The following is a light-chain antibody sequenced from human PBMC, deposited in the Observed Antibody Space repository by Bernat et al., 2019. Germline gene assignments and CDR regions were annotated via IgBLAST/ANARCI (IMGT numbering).Light chain of an antibody. J-gene: IGKJ2*01. V-gene: IGKV3-20*01. Sequence: EIVLTQSPGTLSLSPGERATLSCRASQSVSSTYLAWYQQKPGQAPRRLIYGACSRASGIPDRFSGSGSGTDFDLTISRLAPEAFAVYYCQQYGSSPPLYTFGQGPKLAIK. CDR3: QQYGSSPPLYT. CDR2: GAC. CDR1: QSVSSTY.